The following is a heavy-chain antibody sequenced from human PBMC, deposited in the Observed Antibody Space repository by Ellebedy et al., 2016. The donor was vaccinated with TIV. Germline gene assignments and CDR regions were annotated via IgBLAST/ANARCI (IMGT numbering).Heavy chain of an antibody. Sequence: GGSLRLSCAASGFTFSSYAIHWVRQAPGKGLEWVAVISNDGSRSYYADSVKGRFTISRDNSKSALYLQMNSLRAEDTAVYYCARVNLWYNWNGHFDYWGQGTLVTVSS. J-gene: IGHJ4*02. D-gene: IGHD1-1*01. CDR3: ARVNLWYNWNGHFDY. CDR2: ISNDGSRS. V-gene: IGHV3-30*04. CDR1: GFTFSSYA.